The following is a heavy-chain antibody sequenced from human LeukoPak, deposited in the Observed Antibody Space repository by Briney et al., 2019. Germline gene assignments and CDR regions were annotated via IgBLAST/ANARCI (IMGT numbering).Heavy chain of an antibody. Sequence: SETLSLTCTVSGGSISSGGYYWSWIRQHPGKGLEWIGYIYYSGSTDYNPSLKSRFTMSVDTSKNQFSLKLSPVTAADTAVYYCASADYDRAFDIWGQGKMVTVSS. J-gene: IGHJ3*02. CDR3: ASADYDRAFDI. D-gene: IGHD4-17*01. V-gene: IGHV4-31*03. CDR1: GGSISSGGYY. CDR2: IYYSGST.